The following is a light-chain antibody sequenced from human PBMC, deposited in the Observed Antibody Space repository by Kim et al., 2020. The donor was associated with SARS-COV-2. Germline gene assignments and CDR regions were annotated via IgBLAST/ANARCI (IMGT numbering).Light chain of an antibody. CDR3: QVWDSTVV. CDR1: NIGSKN. Sequence: SYELTQPLSVSVALGQTARITCGGNNIGSKNVHXYHQKPGQAPVLVIYRDSNRPSGIPERFSGSNSGSTATLTISRAQAGDEGDYYCQVWDSTVVFGGGT. CDR2: RDS. J-gene: IGLJ3*02. V-gene: IGLV3-9*01.